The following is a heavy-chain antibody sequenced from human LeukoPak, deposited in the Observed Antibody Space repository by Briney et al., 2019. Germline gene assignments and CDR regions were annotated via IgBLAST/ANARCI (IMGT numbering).Heavy chain of an antibody. CDR2: ISAYNGDT. CDR3: ARGAAAAPHGPHDY. D-gene: IGHD6-13*01. CDR1: GYTFTSYG. J-gene: IGHJ4*02. V-gene: IGHV1-18*01. Sequence: GASVKVSCKASGYTFTSYGISWVRQAPGQGLEWMGWISAYNGDTNYAQKLQGRVTMTTDTSTSTAYMELRSLRSDDTAVYYCARGAAAAPHGPHDYWGQGTLVTVSS.